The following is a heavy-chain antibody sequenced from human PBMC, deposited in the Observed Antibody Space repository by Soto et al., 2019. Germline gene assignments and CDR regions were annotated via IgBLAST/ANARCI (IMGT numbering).Heavy chain of an antibody. CDR3: AREIRYYYYYMDV. V-gene: IGHV3-33*01. Sequence: GGSLRLSCAASGFTFSSYGMHWVRQAPGKGLEWVAVIWYDGSNKYYADSVKGRFTISRDNSKNTLYLQMNSLRAEDTAVYYCAREIRYYYYYMDVWGKGTTVTVSS. J-gene: IGHJ6*03. CDR1: GFTFSSYG. CDR2: IWYDGSNK.